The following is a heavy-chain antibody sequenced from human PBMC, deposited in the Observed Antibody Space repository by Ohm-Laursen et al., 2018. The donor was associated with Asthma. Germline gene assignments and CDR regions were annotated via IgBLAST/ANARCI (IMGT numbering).Heavy chain of an antibody. CDR2: ISGSGGST. CDR3: AKPITGFGDYYYYGMDV. D-gene: IGHD3-16*01. CDR1: GFTFSSYA. Sequence: SLRLSCTASGFTFSSYAMSWVRQAPGKGLEWVSAISGSGGSTYYADSVKGRFTISRDNSKNTLYLQMNSLRAEDTAVYYCAKPITGFGDYYYYGMDVWGQGTTVTVSS. V-gene: IGHV3-23*01. J-gene: IGHJ6*02.